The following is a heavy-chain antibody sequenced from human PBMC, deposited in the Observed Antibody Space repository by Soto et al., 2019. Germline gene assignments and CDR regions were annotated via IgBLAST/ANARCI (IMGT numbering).Heavy chain of an antibody. J-gene: IGHJ4*02. V-gene: IGHV3-7*01. CDR1: GFSFSSVW. D-gene: IGHD6-19*01. CDR3: VTDLNWQCH. CDR2: IKYDGSEE. Sequence: PGGSLRLSCVVSGFSFSSVWMTWVRQAPGKGLECVANIKYDGSEEYYVDSVKGRFTISRDNAKNSLYLQMNSLRDEDSAVYYCVTDLNWQCHWGQGTLVTVSS.